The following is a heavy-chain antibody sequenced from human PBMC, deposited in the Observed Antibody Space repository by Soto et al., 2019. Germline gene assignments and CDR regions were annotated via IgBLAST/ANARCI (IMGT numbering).Heavy chain of an antibody. V-gene: IGHV3-11*06. CDR1: GFPFSDYY. CDR2: ISSSAYT. CDR3: ARNFDSGGYYSDY. Sequence: TGGSLRLSCAASGFPFSDYYMSWIRQAPGEGLEWISYISSSAYTIYADSVKGRFTISRDNAKNSLFLQMTSLRVEDTAVYYCARNFDSGGYYSDYWGQGTLV. D-gene: IGHD3-22*01. J-gene: IGHJ4*02.